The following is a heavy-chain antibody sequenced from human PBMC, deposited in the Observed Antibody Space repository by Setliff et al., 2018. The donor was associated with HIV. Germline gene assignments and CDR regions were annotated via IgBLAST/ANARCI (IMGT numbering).Heavy chain of an antibody. CDR3: ARRRTAVAGFDY. CDR1: DGSITSTSYY. CDR2: VYNSGRT. Sequence: PSETLSLTCSVSDGSITSTSYYWGWIRQSPGRGLEWIGSVYNSGRTYYNPSLKSRLTISVDTSRNQFSLKLSSVTAADTAVYYCARRRTAVAGFDYWGQGTLVTVSS. D-gene: IGHD6-13*01. J-gene: IGHJ4*02. V-gene: IGHV4-39*01.